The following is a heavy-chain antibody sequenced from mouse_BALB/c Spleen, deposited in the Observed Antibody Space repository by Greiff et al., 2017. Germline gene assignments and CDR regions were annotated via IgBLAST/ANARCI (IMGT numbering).Heavy chain of an antibody. J-gene: IGHJ4*01. D-gene: IGHD1-1*01. CDR3: ARNSVVDAMDY. CDR1: GYTFTSYV. CDR2: INPYNDGT. Sequence: LQESGPELVKPGASVKMSCKASGYTFTSYVMHWVKQKPGQGLEWIGYINPYNDGTKYNEKFKGKATLTSDKSSSTAYMELSSLTSEDSAVYYCARNSVVDAMDYWGQGTSVTVSS. V-gene: IGHV1-14*01.